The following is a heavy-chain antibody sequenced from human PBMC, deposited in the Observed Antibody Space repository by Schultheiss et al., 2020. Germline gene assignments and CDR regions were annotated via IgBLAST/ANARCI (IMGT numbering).Heavy chain of an antibody. CDR2: IYYSGTT. Sequence: SQTLSLTYTVSGGSISSSYYWGWIRQPPGKGLEWIGYIYYSGTTYYNPSLRSRVTISVDTSKNQFSLKVSSVTAADTAVYYCARQTNNQRELSYYFDYWGQGTMVTVSS. CDR3: ARQTNNQRELSYYFDY. CDR1: GGSISSSYY. D-gene: IGHD1-26*01. J-gene: IGHJ4*02. V-gene: IGHV4-39*01.